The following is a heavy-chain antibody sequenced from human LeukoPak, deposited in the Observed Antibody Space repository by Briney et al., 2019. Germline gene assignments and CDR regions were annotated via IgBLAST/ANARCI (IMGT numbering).Heavy chain of an antibody. CDR3: ARVVGYYGSGNYYFDY. V-gene: IGHV3-48*03. CDR1: GYTFSSYE. J-gene: IGHJ4*02. D-gene: IGHD3-10*01. Sequence: GGSLRLSCAASGYTFSSYEMNWVRQAPGKGLEWVSFISTSGSTTYYADSVKGRFTISRDNAKNSLYLQMNSLRAEDTAAYFCARVVGYYGSGNYYFDYWGQGTLVTVSS. CDR2: ISTSGSTT.